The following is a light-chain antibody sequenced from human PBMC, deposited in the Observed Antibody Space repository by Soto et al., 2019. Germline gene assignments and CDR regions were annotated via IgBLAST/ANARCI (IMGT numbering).Light chain of an antibody. CDR1: QSVSNN. V-gene: IGKV3-15*01. CDR3: QQYNNWPPIT. CDR2: GAS. Sequence: EIVMTQSPATLSVSPVETATLSCRASQSVSNNLAWYQQKPGQAPRLLIYGASTRATDIPARFSGSGSETEFTLTISTLQSEDFAVYYCQQYNNWPPITFGQGTRLEIK. J-gene: IGKJ5*01.